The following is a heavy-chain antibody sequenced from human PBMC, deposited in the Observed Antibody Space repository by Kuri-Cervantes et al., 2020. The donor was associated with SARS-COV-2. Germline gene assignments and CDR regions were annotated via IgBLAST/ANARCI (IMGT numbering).Heavy chain of an antibody. CDR2: ISWNSGSI. V-gene: IGHV3-9*01. J-gene: IGHJ2*01. D-gene: IGHD2-15*01. Sequence: GGSLRLSCAASGFTLDDYAMHWVRQAPGKGLEWVSGISWNSGSIGYADSVKGRFTISRDNAKNSLYLQMNSLRAEDTALYYCAKESWYEDSRLGYFDLRGRGTLVTVSS. CDR1: GFTLDDYA. CDR3: AKESWYEDSRLGYFDL.